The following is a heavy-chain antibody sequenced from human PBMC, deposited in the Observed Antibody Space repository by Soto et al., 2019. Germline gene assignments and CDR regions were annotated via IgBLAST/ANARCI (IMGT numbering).Heavy chain of an antibody. CDR3: ARVERGTATTVGEAFYI. V-gene: IGHV4-34*01. D-gene: IGHD1-1*01. CDR2: MSHSGGT. J-gene: IGHJ3*02. Sequence: QVQLQQWGAGLLKPSEILSLTCAVYGGFVSSGSYYWSWLRQPPGKGLEWMGEMSHSGGTHFNPYPKSPDTISVDTSKNQFSLKMTSVTAADTALYSCARVERGTATTVGEAFYIWGPGTMVTVSS. CDR1: GGFVSSGSYY.